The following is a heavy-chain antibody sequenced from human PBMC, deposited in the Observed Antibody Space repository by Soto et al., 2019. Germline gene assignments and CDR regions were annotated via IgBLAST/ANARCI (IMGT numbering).Heavy chain of an antibody. CDR2: IYYSGST. CDR3: ARKVYSSSWYQQDYYYYMDV. CDR1: GGSISSYY. Sequence: SETLSLTCTVSGGSISSYYWSWIRQPPGKGLEWIGYIYYSGSTNYNPSLKSRFTISVDTSKNQFSLKLSSVTAADTAVYYCARKVYSSSWYQQDYYYYMDVWGKGTTVTVSS. D-gene: IGHD6-13*01. V-gene: IGHV4-59*08. J-gene: IGHJ6*03.